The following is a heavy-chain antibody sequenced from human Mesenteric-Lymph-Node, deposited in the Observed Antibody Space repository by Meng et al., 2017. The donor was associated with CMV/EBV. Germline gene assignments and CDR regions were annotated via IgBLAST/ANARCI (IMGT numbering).Heavy chain of an antibody. CDR1: GFSFSDYW. D-gene: IGHD1/OR15-1a*01. Sequence: GGSLRLSCAASGFSFSDYWMHWVSQMAGEGQVWFSRISPDGSSTRYEDSVKGRFTITRDNAKSTLYLHMSSLRVEDTALYFCVRDEQFFENSYVMDVWGQGTTVTVSS. CDR2: ISPDGSST. J-gene: IGHJ6*02. V-gene: IGHV3-74*01. CDR3: VRDEQFFENSYVMDV.